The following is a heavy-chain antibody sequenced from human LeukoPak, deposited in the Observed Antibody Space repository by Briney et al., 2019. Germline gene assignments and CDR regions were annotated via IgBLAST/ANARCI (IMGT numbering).Heavy chain of an antibody. CDR1: GGSISRGGYY. CDR3: ARDGGAAGKAFDI. CDR2: IYYSGST. Sequence: SETLSLTCTVSGGSISRGGYYWSWIRQHPGKGLEWIGYIYYSGSTYYNPSLKSRVTISVDTSKNQFSLKLSSVTAADTAVYYCARDGGAAGKAFDIWGQGTMVTVSS. V-gene: IGHV4-31*03. D-gene: IGHD3-16*01. J-gene: IGHJ3*02.